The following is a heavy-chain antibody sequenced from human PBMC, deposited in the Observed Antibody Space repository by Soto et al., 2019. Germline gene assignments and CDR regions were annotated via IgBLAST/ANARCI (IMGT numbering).Heavy chain of an antibody. CDR1: GGSFSGYY. D-gene: IGHD3-3*01. CDR2: SNHSGRT. V-gene: IGHV4-34*01. CDR3: AREPTIFGVVIFRDGMDV. Sequence: PSETLSLTCAVYGGSFSGYYWSCIRQPPGKGLEWIVESNHSGRTNYNPSLKSRVTISVDTSKNQFSLKLSSVTAADTAVYYCAREPTIFGVVIFRDGMDVWGQGTTVTVSS. J-gene: IGHJ6*02.